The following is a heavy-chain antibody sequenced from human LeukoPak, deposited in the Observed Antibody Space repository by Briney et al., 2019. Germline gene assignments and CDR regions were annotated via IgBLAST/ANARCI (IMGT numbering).Heavy chain of an antibody. D-gene: IGHD2-21*02. Sequence: PGRSLRLSCAASGFTFSSHWMHWVRQAPGKGLVWVSRINADGSGATYADSVRGRSTTSSDNAKNTLDLQMNSLSAEATAVYYCGRGGWGPAIDYWAQGTLVTVSS. CDR2: INADGSGA. CDR1: GFTFSSHW. J-gene: IGHJ4*02. V-gene: IGHV3-74*01. CDR3: GRGGWGPAIDY.